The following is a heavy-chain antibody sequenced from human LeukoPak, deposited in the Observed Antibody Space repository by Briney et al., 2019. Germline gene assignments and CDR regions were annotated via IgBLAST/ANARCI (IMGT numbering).Heavy chain of an antibody. D-gene: IGHD3-22*01. V-gene: IGHV3-66*01. Sequence: GGSLRLSCGASGFTVSSNYMTWVRQAPGKGLECVSVMYRGGSAYYADSVKGRFTLSRDNSKNTLYLQMDNLRVEDTAVYYCARVDNSGFHPFDYWGQGTLVTVSS. CDR3: ARVDNSGFHPFDY. CDR2: MYRGGSA. J-gene: IGHJ4*02. CDR1: GFTVSSNY.